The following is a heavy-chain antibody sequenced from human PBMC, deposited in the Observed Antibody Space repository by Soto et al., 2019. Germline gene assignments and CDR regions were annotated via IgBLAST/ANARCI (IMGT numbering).Heavy chain of an antibody. CDR3: ARGSSRWDY. J-gene: IGHJ4*02. CDR1: GGSIISFY. Sequence: SETLSLTCTVSGGSIISFYCIWIRQPAGKGLEWIGRIYSGGRNNYNPSLKSRATMSVDTSKNQFSLRLSSVTAADTAMYYCARGSSRWDYWGQGTLVTVSS. V-gene: IGHV4-4*07. D-gene: IGHD6-13*01. CDR2: IYSGGRN.